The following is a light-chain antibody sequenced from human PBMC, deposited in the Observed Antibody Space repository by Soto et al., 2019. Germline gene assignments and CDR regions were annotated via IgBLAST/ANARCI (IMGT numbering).Light chain of an antibody. J-gene: IGKJ2*01. V-gene: IGKV1-39*01. CDR2: AAS. CDR3: HQSSSIPRT. CDR1: QSISYY. Sequence: DIQMTQSPSSLSASVGDRVTITCRASQSISYYLSWYQLKPGKVPKLLISAASSLQSGVPSRFSGRGSGTDFTLTISSLQPEDFATYYCHQSSSIPRTFGQGTKLEIK.